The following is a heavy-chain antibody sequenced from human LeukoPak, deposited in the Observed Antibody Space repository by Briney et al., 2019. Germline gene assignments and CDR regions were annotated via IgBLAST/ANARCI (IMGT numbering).Heavy chain of an antibody. J-gene: IGHJ3*01. CDR1: GYTFTGYH. Sequence: ASVKVSCKASGYTFTGYHIHWVRQAPAQGLEWMSSINLDTAGTEYQQKFQVRVTVTRDTPVTTAYMELSTLRFDDTATYYCAIEPTGSGHPGDVWGQGTMVTVSS. V-gene: IGHV1-2*02. CDR2: INLDTAGT. D-gene: IGHD6-19*01. CDR3: AIEPTGSGHPGDV.